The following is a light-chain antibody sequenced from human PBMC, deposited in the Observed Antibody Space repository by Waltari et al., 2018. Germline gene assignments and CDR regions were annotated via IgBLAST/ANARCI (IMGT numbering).Light chain of an antibody. Sequence: QSALTQPASVSWSPGQSITIPCTGTSSDVGAYNRVSWYQQHPGKAPKVIIYEVSNRPSGLSNRFSGSESGNTASLTISGLQPEDEADYYCSSYTTSSTLWVFGGGTKLTVL. CDR1: SSDVGAYNR. CDR2: EVS. J-gene: IGLJ3*02. V-gene: IGLV2-14*01. CDR3: SSYTTSSTLWV.